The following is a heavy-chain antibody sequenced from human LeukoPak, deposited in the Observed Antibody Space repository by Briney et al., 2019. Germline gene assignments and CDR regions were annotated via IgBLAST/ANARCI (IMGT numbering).Heavy chain of an antibody. CDR1: GFSYRSYS. J-gene: IGHJ4*02. CDR3: ARDRLEGGETFDS. D-gene: IGHD3-16*01. V-gene: IGHV3-21*01. CDR2: ITGSSSYL. Sequence: GGPLRLSCAASGFSYRSYSMDWVRPAPGKGLEWVSSITGSSSYLSYAYSVKGRFTISRDNAKNSLFLQMNSLRPEDTAVYFCARDRLEGGETFDSWGQGTLVTVSS.